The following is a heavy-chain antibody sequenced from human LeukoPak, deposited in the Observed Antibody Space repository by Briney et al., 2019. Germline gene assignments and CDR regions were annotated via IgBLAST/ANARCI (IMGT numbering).Heavy chain of an antibody. CDR2: IIPIFGTA. Sequence: SVKVSCKASGGTFSSYAISWVRQAPGQGLEWMGGIIPIFGTANYAQKFQGRVTITADESTSTAYMELSSLRSEDTAVYYCARGGVVKPAGPNYHYHYMDASGNRATVTAS. CDR3: ARGGVVKPAGPNYHYHYMDA. J-gene: IGHJ6*03. CDR1: GGTFSSYA. V-gene: IGHV1-69*13. D-gene: IGHD2-2*01.